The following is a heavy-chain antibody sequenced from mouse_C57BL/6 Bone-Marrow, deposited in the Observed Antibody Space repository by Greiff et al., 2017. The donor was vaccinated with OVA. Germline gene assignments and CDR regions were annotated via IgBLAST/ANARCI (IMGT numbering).Heavy chain of an antibody. Sequence: EVMLVESGGGLVKPGGSLKLSCAASGFTFSSYAMSWVRQTPEKRLEWVATISDGGSYTYYPDTVKGRFTISRDNAKNNLYLQMSHLKSEDTAMYYCAREDGPFAYWGQGTLVTVSA. CDR3: AREDGPFAY. CDR2: ISDGGSYT. J-gene: IGHJ3*01. CDR1: GFTFSSYA. D-gene: IGHD2-3*01. V-gene: IGHV5-4*01.